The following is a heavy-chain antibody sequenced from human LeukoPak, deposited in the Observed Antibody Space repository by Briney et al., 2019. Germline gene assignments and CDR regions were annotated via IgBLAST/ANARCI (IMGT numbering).Heavy chain of an antibody. Sequence: PGGSLRLSCAASGFTFSSYSMNWVRQAPGKGLEWVSYISSGSGSIYHADSVKGRFTISRDNPKNTLYLQMNSLRAEDTAVYYCAKTNVAAADTGWFDPWGQGTLVTVSS. J-gene: IGHJ5*02. CDR3: AKTNVAAADTGWFDP. CDR2: ISSGSGSI. V-gene: IGHV3-48*01. CDR1: GFTFSSYS. D-gene: IGHD6-13*01.